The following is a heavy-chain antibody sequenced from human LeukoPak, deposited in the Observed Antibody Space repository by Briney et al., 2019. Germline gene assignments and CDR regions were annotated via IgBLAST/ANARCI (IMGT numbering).Heavy chain of an antibody. Sequence: GGSLRLSCAASGFTFSSYAMSWVRQAPGKGLEWVSAISGSGGSTYYADSVKGRFTISRDNSKNTLYLQMNSLRAEDTAVHYCAKSRGLVHAFDIWGQGTMVTVSS. V-gene: IGHV3-23*01. D-gene: IGHD3/OR15-3a*01. CDR3: AKSRGLVHAFDI. CDR2: ISGSGGST. J-gene: IGHJ3*02. CDR1: GFTFSSYA.